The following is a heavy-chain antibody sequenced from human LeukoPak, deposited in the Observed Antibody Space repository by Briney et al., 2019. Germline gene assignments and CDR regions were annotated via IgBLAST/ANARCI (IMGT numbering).Heavy chain of an antibody. D-gene: IGHD6-6*01. Sequence: PSETLSLTCTVSGGSISSSSYYWGWIRQPPGEGLEWIGSIYYSGSTYYNPSLKSRVTISVDTSKNQFSLKLSSVTAADTAVYYCAGLSSSLIDYWGQGTLVTVSS. J-gene: IGHJ4*02. V-gene: IGHV4-39*01. CDR3: AGLSSSLIDY. CDR2: IYYSGST. CDR1: GGSISSSSYY.